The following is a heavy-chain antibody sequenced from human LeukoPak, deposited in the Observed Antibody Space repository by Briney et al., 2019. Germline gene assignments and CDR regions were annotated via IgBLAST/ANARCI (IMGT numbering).Heavy chain of an antibody. CDR1: GFTFSSYD. CDR3: AKDSPRGVSYGDFDY. D-gene: IGHD4-17*01. Sequence: GGSLRLSCAASGFTFSSYDMSWVRQAPGKGLEWVSAIRGSGSTYYADSVKGRFTISRDNSKNTLYLQMKSLRAEDTAVYYCAKDSPRGVSYGDFDYWGQGTLVTVSS. V-gene: IGHV3-23*01. J-gene: IGHJ4*02. CDR2: IRGSGST.